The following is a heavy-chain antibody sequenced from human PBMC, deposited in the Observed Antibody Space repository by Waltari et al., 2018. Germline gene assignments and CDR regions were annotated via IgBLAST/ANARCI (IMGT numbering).Heavy chain of an antibody. Sequence: QVQLVQSGAEVKKPGASVKVSCKASGYTFTSYDINWVRQATGQGLEWMGWMNPNSGNTGYAQKFQGWVTMTRDTSISTAYMELSRLRSDDTAVYYCARDGYGEAPRPYWGQGTLVTVSS. J-gene: IGHJ4*02. D-gene: IGHD6-6*01. V-gene: IGHV1-8*01. CDR2: MNPNSGNT. CDR3: ARDGYGEAPRPY. CDR1: GYTFTSYD.